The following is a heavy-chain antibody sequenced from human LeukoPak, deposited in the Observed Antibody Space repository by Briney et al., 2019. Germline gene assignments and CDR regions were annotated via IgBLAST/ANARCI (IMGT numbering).Heavy chain of an antibody. CDR3: AKSGSSGWYVPYYYYGMDV. D-gene: IGHD6-19*01. Sequence: PGGSLRLSCAASGFTFSSYAMHWVRQAPGKGLEWVAVISYDGSNKYYADSVKGRFTISRDKSKNTLYLQMNSLRAEDTAVYYCAKSGSSGWYVPYYYYGMDVWGQGTTVTVSS. CDR1: GFTFSSYA. J-gene: IGHJ6*02. V-gene: IGHV3-30*07. CDR2: ISYDGSNK.